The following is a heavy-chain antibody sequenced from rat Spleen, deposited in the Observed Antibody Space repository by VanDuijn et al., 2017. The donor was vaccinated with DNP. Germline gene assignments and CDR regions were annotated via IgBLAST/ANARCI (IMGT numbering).Heavy chain of an antibody. CDR2: ISYSGYT. CDR1: GFSITSNY. Sequence: EVQLQESGPGLVRPSQSLSLTCSVTGFSITSNYWAWIRKFPRNKMEWMGYISYSGYTSYNPSLKSRISITRDTSKNQFFLQLNSVTTEDTATYYCARLGTQGFTYWGQGTLVTVSS. V-gene: IGHV3-1*01. D-gene: IGHD1-5*01. J-gene: IGHJ3*01. CDR3: ARLGTQGFTY.